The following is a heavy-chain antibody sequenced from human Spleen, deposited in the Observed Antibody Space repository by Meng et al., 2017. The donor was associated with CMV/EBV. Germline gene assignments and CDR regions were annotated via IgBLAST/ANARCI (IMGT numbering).Heavy chain of an antibody. D-gene: IGHD5-18*01. CDR1: GLTFRSQS. CDR3: ARESVDTADF. V-gene: IGHV3-21*01. Sequence: LSCAASGLTFRSQSMSWVGRARGKGLEWVASITSSSSYIYYADSVKGRFTISRDNAKKSLYLQTNSLRAEDTAVYYCARESVDTADFWGQGTLVTVSS. J-gene: IGHJ4*02. CDR2: ITSSSSYI.